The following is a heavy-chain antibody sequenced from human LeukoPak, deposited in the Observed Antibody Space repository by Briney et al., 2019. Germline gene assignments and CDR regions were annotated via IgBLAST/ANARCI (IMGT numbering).Heavy chain of an antibody. CDR2: IYTSGST. CDR3: ARRQDGHDY. J-gene: IGHJ4*02. CDR1: GGSISSGFYY. V-gene: IGHV4-61*02. Sequence: SQTLPLTCTVSGGSISSGFYYWSWIRQPAGKGLEWIGRIYTSGSTNYNPSLKSRVTISVDMSKNQFSLKLSSVTAADTAVYYCARRQDGHDYWSQGTLVTVSS.